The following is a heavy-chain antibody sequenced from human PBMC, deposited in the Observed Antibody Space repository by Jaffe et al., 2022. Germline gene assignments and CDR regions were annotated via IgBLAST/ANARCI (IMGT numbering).Heavy chain of an antibody. V-gene: IGHV1-2*02. D-gene: IGHD3-22*01. CDR2: INPNSGGT. Sequence: QVQLVQSGAEVKKPGASVKVSCKASGYTFTGYYMHWVRQAPGQGLEWMGWINPNSGGTNYAQKFQGRVTMTRDTSISTAYMELSRLRSDDTAVYYCARVRAHYYDSSPDAFDIWGQGTMVTVSS. CDR3: ARVRAHYYDSSPDAFDI. CDR1: GYTFTGYY. J-gene: IGHJ3*02.